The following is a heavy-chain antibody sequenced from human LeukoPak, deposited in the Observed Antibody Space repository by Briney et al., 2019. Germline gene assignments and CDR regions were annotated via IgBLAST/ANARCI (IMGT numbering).Heavy chain of an antibody. Sequence: ASVKVSCKTSGHTFKDYGISWVRQAPGQGLEWMGWISAYNGNTNYAQKLQGRVTMTTDTSTSTAYMELRSLRSDDTAVYYCARDQGTRIDYWGQGTLVTVSS. D-gene: IGHD1-1*01. J-gene: IGHJ4*02. CDR3: ARDQGTRIDY. V-gene: IGHV1-18*01. CDR1: GHTFKDYG. CDR2: ISAYNGNT.